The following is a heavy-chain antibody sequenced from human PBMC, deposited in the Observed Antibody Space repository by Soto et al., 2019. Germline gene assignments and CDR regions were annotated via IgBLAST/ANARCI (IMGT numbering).Heavy chain of an antibody. Sequence: ASVKVSCKASGGTFSSYTISWVRQAPGQGLEWMGRIIPILGVANYAQKFQGRVTITADKSTSTAYMELSSLRSEDTAVYYCARGSDIDYYYIDVWGKGTTVTGSS. CDR2: IIPILGVA. CDR3: ARGSDIDYYYIDV. J-gene: IGHJ6*03. CDR1: GGTFSSYT. D-gene: IGHD2-15*01. V-gene: IGHV1-69*02.